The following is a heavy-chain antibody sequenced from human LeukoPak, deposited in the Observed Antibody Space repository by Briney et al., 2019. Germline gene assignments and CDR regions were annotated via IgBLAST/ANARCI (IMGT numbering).Heavy chain of an antibody. CDR1: GDSITSGGYY. CDR2: INHSGST. Sequence: PSQTLSLTCTVSGDSITSGGYYWSWIRQPPGKGLEWIGEINHSGSTNYNPSLKSRVTISVDTSKNQFSLKLSSVTAADTAVYYCAGAFHPQEWPTNWFDPWGQGTLVTDSS. J-gene: IGHJ5*02. CDR3: AGAFHPQEWPTNWFDP. V-gene: IGHV4-30-2*01. D-gene: IGHD3-3*01.